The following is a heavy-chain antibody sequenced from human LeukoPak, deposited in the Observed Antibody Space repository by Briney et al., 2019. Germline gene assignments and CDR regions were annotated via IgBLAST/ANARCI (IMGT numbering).Heavy chain of an antibody. CDR2: IYYDGSNK. J-gene: IGHJ6*03. CDR3: AKDMMRGTTYYYYYMDV. V-gene: IGHV3-30*02. CDR1: GFTFSTYN. D-gene: IGHD1-14*01. Sequence: GGSLRLSCGASGFTFSTYNMHWVRQAPGKGLEWVGFIYYDGSNKYYADSVKSRFTISRDNSKNTLYLQMNSLRVEDTAVYYCAKDMMRGTTYYYYYMDVWGKGTTVTVSS.